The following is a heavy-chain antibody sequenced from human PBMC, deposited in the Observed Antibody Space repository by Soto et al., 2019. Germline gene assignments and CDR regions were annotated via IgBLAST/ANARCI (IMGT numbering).Heavy chain of an antibody. CDR2: INHSGST. CDR3: ARALYSSSFLGLNRNWFDS. V-gene: IGHV4-34*01. J-gene: IGHJ5*01. D-gene: IGHD6-13*01. Sequence: QVQLQQWGAGLLKPSETLSLTCAVYGGSFSGYYWSWIRQSPGKGLEWIGEINHSGSTNYNPSLKRRRTIAPDTSRNQFSLNLSSVTAADTAVYYCARALYSSSFLGLNRNWFDSWGQGTLVTVSS. CDR1: GGSFSGYY.